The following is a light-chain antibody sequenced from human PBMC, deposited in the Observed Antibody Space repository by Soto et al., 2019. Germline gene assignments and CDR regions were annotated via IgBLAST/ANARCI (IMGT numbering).Light chain of an antibody. Sequence: QTVVTQEPSFSVSPGGTVTLTCGLSSGSVSTSYYPSWYQQTPGQAPLTLIYSTNTRSSGVPDRFSGSILGNKAALTITGAQADDESDYYCVLYMGSGICVFGGGTKLTVL. J-gene: IGLJ3*02. V-gene: IGLV8-61*01. CDR3: VLYMGSGICV. CDR2: STN. CDR1: SGSVSTSYY.